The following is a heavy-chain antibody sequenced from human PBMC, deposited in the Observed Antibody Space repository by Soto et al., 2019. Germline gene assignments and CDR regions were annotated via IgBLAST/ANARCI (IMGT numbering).Heavy chain of an antibody. J-gene: IGHJ3*02. CDR1: GYTFTSYD. CDR2: MNPNSGNT. CDR3: ARGPNYDFWSGYTPRAFDI. V-gene: IGHV1-8*01. D-gene: IGHD3-3*01. Sequence: GASVKVSCKASGYTFTSYDINWVRQATGQGLEWMGWMNPNSGNTGYAQKFQGRVTMTRNTSISTAYMELSSLRSEDTAVYYCARGPNYDFWSGYTPRAFDIWGQGTMVTVSS.